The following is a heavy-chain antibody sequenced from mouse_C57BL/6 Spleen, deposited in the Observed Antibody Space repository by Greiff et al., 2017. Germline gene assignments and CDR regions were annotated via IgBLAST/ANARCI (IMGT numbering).Heavy chain of an antibody. Sequence: QVQLQQSGAELARPGASVKLSCKASGYTFTSYGISWVKQRTGQGLEWIGEIYPRSGNTYYNEKFKGKATLTADKSSSTAYMELRSLTSEDAAVYFCARGSNYYATDYWGKGTSVTVAS. CDR1: GYTFTSYG. CDR2: IYPRSGNT. J-gene: IGHJ4*01. V-gene: IGHV1-81*01. D-gene: IGHD2-5*01. CDR3: ARGSNYYATDY.